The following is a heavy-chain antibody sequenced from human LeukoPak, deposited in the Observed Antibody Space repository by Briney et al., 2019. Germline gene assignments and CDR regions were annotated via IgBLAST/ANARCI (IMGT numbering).Heavy chain of an antibody. D-gene: IGHD2-15*01. CDR2: ISSSSSYI. V-gene: IGHV3-21*01. Sequence: GGSLRLSCAASGFTFSSYSMNWVRQAQGKGLEWVSSISSSSSYIYYADSVKGRFTISRDNAKNSLYLQMNSLRAEDTAVYYCARVEVVTGLEEYFDLWGRGTLVTVSS. CDR3: ARVEVVTGLEEYFDL. J-gene: IGHJ2*01. CDR1: GFTFSSYS.